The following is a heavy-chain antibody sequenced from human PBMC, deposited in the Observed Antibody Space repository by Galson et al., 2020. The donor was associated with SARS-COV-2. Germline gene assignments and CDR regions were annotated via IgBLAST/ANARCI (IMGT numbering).Heavy chain of an antibody. CDR3: ARAPSVDTAMVSYYYGMDV. D-gene: IGHD5-18*01. CDR1: GGSISSGSYY. J-gene: IGHJ6*02. Sequence: SETLSLTCTVSGGSISSGSYYWSWIRQPAGKGLEWIRRIYTSGSTNYNPSLKSRVTISVDTSKNQFSLKLSSVTAADTAVYYCARAPSVDTAMVSYYYGMDVWGQGTTVTVSS. V-gene: IGHV4-61*02. CDR2: IYTSGST.